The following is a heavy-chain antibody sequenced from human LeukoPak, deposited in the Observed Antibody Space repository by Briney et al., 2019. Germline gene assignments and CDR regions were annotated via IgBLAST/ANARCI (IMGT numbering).Heavy chain of an antibody. CDR1: GGSISSGSYY. Sequence: SQTLSLTCTVSGGSISSGSYYWSWIRQPAGKGLEWIGRIYTSGSTNYNPSLKSRVTISVDTSKNHFSLKLSSVTAADTAVYYCARGDGDYGWFDPWGQGTLVTVSS. CDR3: ARGDGDYGWFDP. V-gene: IGHV4-61*02. D-gene: IGHD4-17*01. J-gene: IGHJ5*02. CDR2: IYTSGST.